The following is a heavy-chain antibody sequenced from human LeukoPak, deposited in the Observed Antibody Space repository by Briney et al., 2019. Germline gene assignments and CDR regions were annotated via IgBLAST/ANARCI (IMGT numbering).Heavy chain of an antibody. J-gene: IGHJ4*02. CDR2: IIPILGIA. CDR3: ARVPRGGSYGDY. D-gene: IGHD1-26*01. V-gene: IGHV1-69*04. CDR1: GGTFSSYA. Sequence: GASVKVSCKASGGTFSSYAISWVRQAPGQGLEWMGRIIPILGIANYAQKFQGRVTITADKSTSTAYMELSGLRSEVTAVYYCARVPRGGSYGDYWGQGTLVTVSS.